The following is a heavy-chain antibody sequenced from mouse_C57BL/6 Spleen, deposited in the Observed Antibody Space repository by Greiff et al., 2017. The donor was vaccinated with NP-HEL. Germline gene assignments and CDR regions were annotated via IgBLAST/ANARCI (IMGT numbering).Heavy chain of an antibody. CDR2: IYPGDGDT. D-gene: IGHD3-1*01. J-gene: IGHJ4*01. Sequence: VKLQESGPELVKPGASVKISCKASGYAFSSSWMNWVKQRPGKGLEWIGRIYPGDGDTNYNGKFKGKATLSADKSSSTAYMQLSSLTSEDSAVYYCARGAGDMDYWGQGTSVTVSS. CDR3: ARGAGDMDY. V-gene: IGHV1-82*01. CDR1: GYAFSSSW.